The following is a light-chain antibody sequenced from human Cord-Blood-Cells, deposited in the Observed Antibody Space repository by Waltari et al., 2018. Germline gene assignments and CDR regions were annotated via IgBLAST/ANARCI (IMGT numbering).Light chain of an antibody. Sequence: DIQMTQSPSTLSASIGDRVTITCRGSQSISSWLAWDKQKPGTAPKLLIYKASSLESGVPSNFSGSGSSTECTLTISSLQPDAFATYYCQQYNSYPYSFGQVTKLEIK. CDR2: KAS. V-gene: IGKV1-5*03. CDR3: QQYNSYPYS. J-gene: IGKJ2*03. CDR1: QSISSW.